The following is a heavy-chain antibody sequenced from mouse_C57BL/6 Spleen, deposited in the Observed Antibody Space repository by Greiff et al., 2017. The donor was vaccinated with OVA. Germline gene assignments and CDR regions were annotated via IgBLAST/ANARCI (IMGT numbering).Heavy chain of an antibody. CDR1: GFTFSDYG. V-gene: IGHV5-15*01. CDR3: ARQDYGNSHWYFDV. J-gene: IGHJ1*03. Sequence: EVMLVESGGGLVQPGGSLKLSCAASGFTFSDYGMAWVRQAPRKGPEWVAFISNLAYSIYYADTVTGRFTISRENAKNTLYLEMSSLRSEDTAMYYCARQDYGNSHWYFDVWGTGTTVTVSS. D-gene: IGHD2-1*01. CDR2: ISNLAYSI.